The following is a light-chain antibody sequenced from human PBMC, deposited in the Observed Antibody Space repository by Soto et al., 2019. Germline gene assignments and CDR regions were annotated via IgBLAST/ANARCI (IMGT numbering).Light chain of an antibody. CDR3: QQYGSAPGT. CDR2: GAS. CDR1: QSVSSNF. Sequence: EIVLTQSPGTLSLSPGDRATLSCRASQSVSSNFLAWYQQKPGQAPKLLISGASSRATGIPERFSGSGSGTDFTLTISRLEPEDFALYSCQQYGSAPGTFGQGTKLEIK. J-gene: IGKJ2*02. V-gene: IGKV3-20*01.